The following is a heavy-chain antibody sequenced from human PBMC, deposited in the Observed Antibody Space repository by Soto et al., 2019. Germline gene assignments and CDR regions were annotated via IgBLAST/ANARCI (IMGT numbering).Heavy chain of an antibody. CDR2: ISSSSSYI. CDR1: GFTLRTYS. Sequence: GGSLRLSCAASGFTLRTYSMNWVRQALGKGLEWVSSISSSSSYIYYADSVMGRFTISRDNAKNSLYLQMNSLRAEDTAVYYCARYDSSGYYWPYYYYGMDVWGQGTTVTVSS. CDR3: ARYDSSGYYWPYYYYGMDV. D-gene: IGHD3-22*01. V-gene: IGHV3-21*01. J-gene: IGHJ6*02.